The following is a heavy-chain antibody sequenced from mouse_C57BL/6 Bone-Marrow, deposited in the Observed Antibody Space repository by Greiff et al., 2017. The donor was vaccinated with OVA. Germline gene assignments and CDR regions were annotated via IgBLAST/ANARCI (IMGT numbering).Heavy chain of an antibody. CDR2: ISDGGSYT. CDR3: ARVLRKSAYYFDY. Sequence: EVKLVESGGGLVKPGGSLKLSCAASGFTFSSYAMSWVRQTPEKRLEWVATISDGGSYTYYPDNVKGRFTISRDNAKNNLYLQMSHLKSEDTAMDYCARVLRKSAYYFDYWGQGTTLTVSS. V-gene: IGHV5-4*03. J-gene: IGHJ2*01. CDR1: GFTFSSYA.